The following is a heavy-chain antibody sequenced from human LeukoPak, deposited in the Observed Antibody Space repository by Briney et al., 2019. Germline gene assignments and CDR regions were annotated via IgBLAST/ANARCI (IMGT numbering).Heavy chain of an antibody. J-gene: IGHJ4*02. Sequence: GGSLRLSCVASGFTFNSYSMNWVRQTPGKGLEWVSYITATTGIITYADSVKGRFTVSRDSAENSVYLQMTSLRAEDTAVYYCARVGLGLFAPDYWGQGTLVSVSS. CDR3: ARVGLGLFAPDY. V-gene: IGHV3-48*01. CDR1: GFTFNSYS. D-gene: IGHD3-10*02. CDR2: ITATTGII.